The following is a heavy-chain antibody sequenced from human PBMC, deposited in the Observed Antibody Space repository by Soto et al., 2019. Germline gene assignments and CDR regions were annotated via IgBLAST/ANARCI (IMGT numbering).Heavy chain of an antibody. CDR3: ARGWGYDSTDYYYAY. CDR1: GGSFNRHT. CDR2: IIPIFGTA. Sequence: QVQLVQSGAEVRKPGSSVRVSCKASGGSFNRHTISWVRQAPGQALERMGGIIPIFGTANHAQKFQGRVTIIADESTSTVYMELSSLRSDDTAIYYCARGWGYDSTDYYYAYWGQGTLVIVSS. V-gene: IGHV1-69*01. D-gene: IGHD3-22*01. J-gene: IGHJ4*02.